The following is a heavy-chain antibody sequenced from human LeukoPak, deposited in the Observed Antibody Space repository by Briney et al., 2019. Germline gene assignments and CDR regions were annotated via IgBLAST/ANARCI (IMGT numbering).Heavy chain of an antibody. CDR1: GFTFSSYW. Sequence: GGSLRLSCAASGFTFSSYWMSWVRQAPGKGLEWVANIKQDGSEKYYVDSVKGRFTISRDNAKNSLYLQMNSLRAEDTAVYYCARDLLIGPIRYCSSTSCYSDGMDVWGQGTTVTVSS. CDR3: ARDLLIGPIRYCSSTSCYSDGMDV. V-gene: IGHV3-7*03. D-gene: IGHD2-2*02. J-gene: IGHJ6*02. CDR2: IKQDGSEK.